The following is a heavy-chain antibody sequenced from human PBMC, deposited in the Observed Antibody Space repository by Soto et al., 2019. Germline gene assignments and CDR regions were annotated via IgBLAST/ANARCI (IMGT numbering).Heavy chain of an antibody. CDR1: GGSISSSSYY. Sequence: PSETLSLTCTVSGGSISSSSYYWGWIRQPPGKGLEWIGSIYYSGSTYYNPSLKSRVTISVDTSKNQFSLKLSSVTAADTAVYYCARDAAAAGMLGGMDVWGPGTTVTVSS. CDR2: IYYSGST. D-gene: IGHD6-13*01. CDR3: ARDAAAAGMLGGMDV. J-gene: IGHJ6*02. V-gene: IGHV4-39*02.